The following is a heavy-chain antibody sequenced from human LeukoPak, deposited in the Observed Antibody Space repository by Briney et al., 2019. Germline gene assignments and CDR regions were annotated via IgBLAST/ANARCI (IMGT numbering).Heavy chain of an antibody. D-gene: IGHD3-22*01. Sequence: SETLSLTCTVSGYSISSGYYWGWIRQPPGKGLEWIGSIYHSGNTYYNPSLKSRVTISVDTSKNQFSLKLSSVTAADTAVYYCARDHDSSGYYSYFDYWGQGTLVTVSS. CDR2: IYHSGNT. CDR1: GYSISSGYY. J-gene: IGHJ4*02. V-gene: IGHV4-38-2*02. CDR3: ARDHDSSGYYSYFDY.